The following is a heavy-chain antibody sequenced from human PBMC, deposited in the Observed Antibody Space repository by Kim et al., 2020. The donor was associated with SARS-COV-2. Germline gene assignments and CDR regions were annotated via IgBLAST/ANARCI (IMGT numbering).Heavy chain of an antibody. V-gene: IGHV4-34*01. CDR3: ARVVAAADLNFDY. J-gene: IGHJ4*02. D-gene: IGHD6-13*01. Sequence: YNPSLKSRVTISVDTSKNQFSLKLSSVTAADTAVYYCARVVAAADLNFDYWGQGTLVTVSS.